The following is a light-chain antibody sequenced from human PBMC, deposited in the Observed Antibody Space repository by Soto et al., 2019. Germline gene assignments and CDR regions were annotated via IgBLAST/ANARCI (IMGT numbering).Light chain of an antibody. J-gene: IGKJ3*01. Sequence: EIVLTQSPGTLSLSPGERATLSCRASQSVSANYLAWYQQKPGQAPRLLIYGASIRATGIPDRFSGSGYGTDFTLTISRLEPEDFAVYFCQQHGSSPFTFGPGTKVDI. CDR1: QSVSANY. CDR3: QQHGSSPFT. V-gene: IGKV3-20*01. CDR2: GAS.